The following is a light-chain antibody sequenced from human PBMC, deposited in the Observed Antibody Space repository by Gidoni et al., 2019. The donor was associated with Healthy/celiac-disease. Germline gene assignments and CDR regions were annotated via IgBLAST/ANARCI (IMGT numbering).Light chain of an antibody. CDR2: AAS. J-gene: IGKJ5*01. Sequence: DIQMTQPPSSLSASLGDRVTITCRASQSISSYLNWYQQKPGKAPKLLIYAASSLQSGVPSRFSGSGSGTDFTLTISSLQPEDFATYYCQQSYSTPPITFXQXTRLEIK. V-gene: IGKV1-39*01. CDR3: QQSYSTPPIT. CDR1: QSISSY.